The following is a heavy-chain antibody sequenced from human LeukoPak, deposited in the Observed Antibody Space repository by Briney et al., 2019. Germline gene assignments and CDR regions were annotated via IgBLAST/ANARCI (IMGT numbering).Heavy chain of an antibody. V-gene: IGHV3-30*03. CDR2: ISYDGYNK. J-gene: IGHJ3*02. D-gene: IGHD6-19*01. Sequence: PGGSLRLSCVASGFTFSSHGMHWVRQAPGKGLEWVAVISYDGYNKYYADSVKGRFTISRDNSKNTLNLQTNSLRVEDTAVYYCARDRGSDWYDGFDIWGQRTMVTVSS. CDR3: ARDRGSDWYDGFDI. CDR1: GFTFSSHG.